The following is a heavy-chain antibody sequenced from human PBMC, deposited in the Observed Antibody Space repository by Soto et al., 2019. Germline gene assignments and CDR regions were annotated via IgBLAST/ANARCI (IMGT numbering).Heavy chain of an antibody. CDR3: ARAPKVSGSSQTRPDF. D-gene: IGHD6-6*01. CDR1: SGSFSCYY. J-gene: IGHJ4*02. CDR2: ISQSGNT. Sequence: SETLSLICSIYSGSFSCYYWSWIRQPPGKGLEWIGEISQSGNTNYSPSLKSRVSIPIDTSKKQFSLNLASVSAADTAVYYCARAPKVSGSSQTRPDFWGQGTLVTVS. V-gene: IGHV4-34*01.